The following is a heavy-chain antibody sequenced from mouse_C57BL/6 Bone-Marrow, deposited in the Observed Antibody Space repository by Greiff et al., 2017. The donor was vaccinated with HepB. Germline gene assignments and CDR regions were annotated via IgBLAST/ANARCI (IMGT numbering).Heavy chain of an antibody. Sequence: EVQRVESGGGLVQPGESLKLSCESNEYEFPSHDMSWVRKTPEKRLELVAAINSDGGSTYYPDTMERRFIISRDNTKKTLYLQMSSLRSEDTALYYCARHSIYDGYYDYAMDYWGQGTSVTVSS. V-gene: IGHV5-2*01. CDR1: EYEFPSHD. CDR3: ARHSIYDGYYDYAMDY. CDR2: INSDGGST. J-gene: IGHJ4*01. D-gene: IGHD2-3*01.